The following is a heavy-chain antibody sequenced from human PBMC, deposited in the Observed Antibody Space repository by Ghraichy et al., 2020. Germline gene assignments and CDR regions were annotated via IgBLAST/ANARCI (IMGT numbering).Heavy chain of an antibody. V-gene: IGHV3-21*01. CDR3: ARDREYCSGGSCYPYYYYGMDV. D-gene: IGHD2-15*01. CDR1: GFTFSSYS. Sequence: GESLNISCAASGFTFSSYSMNWVRQAPGKGLEWVSSISSSSYIYYADSVKGRFTISRDNAKNSLYLQMNSLRAEDTAVYYCARDREYCSGGSCYPYYYYGMDVWGQGTTVTVSS. CDR2: ISSSSYI. J-gene: IGHJ6*02.